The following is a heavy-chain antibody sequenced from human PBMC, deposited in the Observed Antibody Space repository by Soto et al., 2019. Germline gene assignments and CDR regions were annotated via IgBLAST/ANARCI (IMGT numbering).Heavy chain of an antibody. D-gene: IGHD3-22*01. V-gene: IGHV3-30-3*01. J-gene: IGHJ6*02. Sequence: QVQLVESGGGVVQPGRSLRLSCAASGFTFSSYAMHWVRQAPGKGLEGVAVISYDGSNKYYADSVKGRFTISRDNSKNTLYLQMNSLRAEDPAVYYCARGGRVEVNYYYYCFSDVWGQGTTVTVSS. CDR3: ARGGRVEVNYYYYCFSDV. CDR1: GFTFSSYA. CDR2: ISYDGSNK.